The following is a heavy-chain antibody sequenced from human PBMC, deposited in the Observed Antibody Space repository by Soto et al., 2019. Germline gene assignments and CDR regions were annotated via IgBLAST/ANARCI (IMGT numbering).Heavy chain of an antibody. CDR2: IDPSDSYT. Sequence: GESLKISCKGSGYSFTSYWISWVRQMPGKGLEWMGRIDPSDSYTNYSPSFQGHVTISADKSISTAYLQWSSLKASDTAMYYCARSAKYYDFWSGSALYYYGMDVWGQGTTVTVS. CDR3: ARSAKYYDFWSGSALYYYGMDV. D-gene: IGHD3-3*01. J-gene: IGHJ6*02. V-gene: IGHV5-10-1*01. CDR1: GYSFTSYW.